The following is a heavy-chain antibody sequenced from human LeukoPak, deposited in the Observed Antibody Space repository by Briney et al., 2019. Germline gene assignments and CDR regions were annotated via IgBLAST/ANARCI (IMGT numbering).Heavy chain of an antibody. J-gene: IGHJ3*02. D-gene: IGHD2-2*01. CDR3: VKSNSRYQPWTLDI. Sequence: KSSETLSLTCTVSSGPFGTYYWSWIRQPPGKGLEWIGYIFYNEGTSYNPSLKSRVTISVDTSNNQLSLKVNSVTAADTAMYYCVKSNSRYQPWTLDIWGRGTMVTVSS. CDR2: IFYNEGT. CDR1: SGPFGTYY. V-gene: IGHV4-59*01.